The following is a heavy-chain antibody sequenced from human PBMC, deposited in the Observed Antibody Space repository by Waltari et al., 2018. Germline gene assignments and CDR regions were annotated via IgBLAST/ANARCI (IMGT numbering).Heavy chain of an antibody. V-gene: IGHV1-69*02. CDR2: ISPILGIA. J-gene: IGHJ4*02. D-gene: IGHD3-22*01. CDR1: GGTFSSYT. Sequence: QVQLVQSGAEVKKPGSSVKVSCKASGGTFSSYTISWVRQAPGQGLEWMGRISPILGIANYAQKFQGRVTMTADKSTSTAYMELSSLRSEDTAVDYCARGSYYDSSGYYPYYWGQGTLVTVSS. CDR3: ARGSYYDSSGYYPYY.